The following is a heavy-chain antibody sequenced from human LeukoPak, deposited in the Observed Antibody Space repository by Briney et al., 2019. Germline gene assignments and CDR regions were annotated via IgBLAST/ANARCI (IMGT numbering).Heavy chain of an antibody. CDR3: ARVGGYCSGGSCYYYFDY. J-gene: IGHJ4*02. CDR1: GYTFTSYG. V-gene: IGHV1-8*03. CDR2: MNPNSGNT. D-gene: IGHD2-15*01. Sequence: VKVSCKASGYTFTSYGISWVRQAPGQGLEWMGWMNPNSGNTGYAQKFQGRVTITRNTSISTAYMELSSLRSEDTAVYYCARVGGYCSGGSCYYYFDYWGQGTLVTVSS.